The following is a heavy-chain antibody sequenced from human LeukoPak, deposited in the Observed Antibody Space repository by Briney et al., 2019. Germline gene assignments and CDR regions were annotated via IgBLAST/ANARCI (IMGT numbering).Heavy chain of an antibody. V-gene: IGHV4-59*01. CDR2: IYYSGST. J-gene: IGHJ3*02. CDR3: ARGDDTDAFDI. Sequence: SETLSLTCTVSGGSISSYYWSWIRQPPGKGLEWIGYIYYSGSTNYNPSLKSRVTISVDTSKNQFSLKLSSVTAADTDVYYCARGDDTDAFDIWVQGTMVTVSS. CDR1: GGSISSYY. D-gene: IGHD3-22*01.